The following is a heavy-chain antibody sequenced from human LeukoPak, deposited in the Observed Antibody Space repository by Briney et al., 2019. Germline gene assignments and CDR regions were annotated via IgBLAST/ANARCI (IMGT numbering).Heavy chain of an antibody. CDR3: AKDKGVPHRGAFDS. CDR2: IVYGGSDK. CDR1: GFPFSVFG. Sequence: PGGSLRLSCAASGFPFSVFGMHWVRQAPGKGLEWVAFIVYGGSDKYYADSVKGRFTIARDNSQNTLYLQMSGLRTEDTAVYYCAKDKGVPHRGAFDSWGQETLVTVSS. V-gene: IGHV3-30*02. J-gene: IGHJ4*02. D-gene: IGHD2-2*01.